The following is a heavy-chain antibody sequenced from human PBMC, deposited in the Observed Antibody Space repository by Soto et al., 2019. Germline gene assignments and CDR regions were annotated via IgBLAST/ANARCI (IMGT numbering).Heavy chain of an antibody. CDR1: GGSISSYY. J-gene: IGHJ4*02. V-gene: IGHV4-59*01. D-gene: IGHD5-18*01. CDR2: IYDSGRT. Sequence: PSETLSLTCTVSGGSISSYYWSWIRQPPGKGLEWIGYIYDSGRTNYNPSLKSRVTISVDTSKNQFSLKLSSVTAADTAVYYCARARGYSYGSFDYWGQGTLVTV. CDR3: ARARGYSYGSFDY.